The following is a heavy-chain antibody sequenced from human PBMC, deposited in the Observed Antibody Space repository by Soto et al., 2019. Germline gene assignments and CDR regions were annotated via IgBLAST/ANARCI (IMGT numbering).Heavy chain of an antibody. Sequence: SETLSLTCAVYGGSFSGYYWSWIRQPPGKGLEWIGKINHSGSTNYNPSLKSRVTISVDTSKNQFSLKLSSVTAADTAVYYCARGRSSSWYYYGMDVWGQGTTVTVSS. CDR2: INHSGST. D-gene: IGHD6-13*01. J-gene: IGHJ6*02. CDR1: GGSFSGYY. CDR3: ARGRSSSWYYYGMDV. V-gene: IGHV4-34*01.